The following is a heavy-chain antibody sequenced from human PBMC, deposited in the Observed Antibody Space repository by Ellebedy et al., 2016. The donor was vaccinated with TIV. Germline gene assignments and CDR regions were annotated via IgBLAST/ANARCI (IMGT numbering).Heavy chain of an antibody. CDR2: IFHSGGT. V-gene: IGHV4-4*02. J-gene: IGHJ2*01. Sequence: SETLSLXCTVSGASIRNSGWWGWVRLPPGKGLEWTGQIFHSGGTTSNPSLKSRVTISVDQSRNQFSLNLDSVTAADTAVYYCARVQLNTVATFPVTYFDLWGRGTLVSVSS. D-gene: IGHD4-17*01. CDR3: ARVQLNTVATFPVTYFDL. CDR1: GASIRNSGW.